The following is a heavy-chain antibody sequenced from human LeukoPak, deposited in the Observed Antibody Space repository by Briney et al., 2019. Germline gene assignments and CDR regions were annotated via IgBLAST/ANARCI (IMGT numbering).Heavy chain of an antibody. J-gene: IGHJ4*02. CDR3: AREGGPYRPLDY. Sequence: SETLSLTCGVSGGSITNTNNWTWVRQPPGKGLEWIGEVNLQGSTNYNPSLMGRVAIAVDTSENHISLQLTSVTAADTAVYYCAREGGPYRPLDYSGQGTLVTVSS. CDR2: VNLQGST. V-gene: IGHV4-4*02. CDR1: GGSITNTNN.